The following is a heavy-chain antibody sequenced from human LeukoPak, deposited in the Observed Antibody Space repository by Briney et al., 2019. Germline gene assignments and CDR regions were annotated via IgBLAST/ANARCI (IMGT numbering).Heavy chain of an antibody. Sequence: GGSLRLSCAASGFTFDDYAMHWVRQAPGKGLEWVSGISWNSGSIGYADSVKGRFTISRDNAKNSLYLQMNSLRAEDTALYYCARDAAMTYRGYFDIWGRGTLVTVSS. CDR3: ARDAAMTYRGYFDI. J-gene: IGHJ2*01. V-gene: IGHV3-9*01. CDR2: ISWNSGSI. CDR1: GFTFDDYA. D-gene: IGHD3-16*02.